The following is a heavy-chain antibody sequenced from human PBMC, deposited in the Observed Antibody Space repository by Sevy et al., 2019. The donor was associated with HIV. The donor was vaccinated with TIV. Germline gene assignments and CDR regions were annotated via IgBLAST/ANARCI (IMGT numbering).Heavy chain of an antibody. J-gene: IGHJ3*02. D-gene: IGHD1-26*01. V-gene: IGHV3-13*01. CDR2: IGTAGDT. CDR1: GFTFSRYD. Sequence: GGSLRLSCAASGFTFSRYDMHWVRQATGKGLEWVSSIGTAGDTYYPGSVKGRFTISRENAKKSLYLQMNSLRAGDTAVYYRARGTRYSGSYYLGDDAFDIWGQGTMVTVSS. CDR3: ARGTRYSGSYYLGDDAFDI.